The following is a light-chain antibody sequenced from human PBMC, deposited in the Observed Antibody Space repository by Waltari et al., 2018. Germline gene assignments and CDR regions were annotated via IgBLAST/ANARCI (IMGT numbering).Light chain of an antibody. CDR2: EVF. CDR1: SNDIGRYNY. V-gene: IGLV2-8*01. Sequence: QSALTQPPSASGSPGQSVTISCNGTSNDIGRYNYVSWYQQYPGKAPKLVIYEVFQRPAVVPDRCSGSKSGNTASLTVSGLQIEDEADYYCGSSGGSNTYVFGSGTTVTVL. CDR3: GSSGGSNTYV. J-gene: IGLJ1*01.